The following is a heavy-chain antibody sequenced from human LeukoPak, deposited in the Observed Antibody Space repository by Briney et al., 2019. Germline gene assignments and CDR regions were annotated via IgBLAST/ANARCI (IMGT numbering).Heavy chain of an antibody. D-gene: IGHD1-1*01. CDR1: GGSISNGDYY. J-gene: IGHJ4*02. V-gene: IGHV4-31*03. CDR3: ATWRTAKTGFDY. CDR2: IYYSGST. Sequence: ASETLSLTCTVSGGSISNGDYYWSWIRQPPGKGLEWIGYIYYSGSTYYNPSLKSRVTISVDTSKNQFSLKLSSVTAADTAVYYCATWRTAKTGFDYWGQGTLVTVSS.